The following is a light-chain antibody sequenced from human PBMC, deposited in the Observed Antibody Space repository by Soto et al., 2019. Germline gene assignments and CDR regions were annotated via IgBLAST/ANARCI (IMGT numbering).Light chain of an antibody. CDR1: QSVNSNY. V-gene: IGKV3-20*01. Sequence: EIVLTQSPGTLSLSPGERATLSCRASQSVNSNYLAWYQQKPGQSPRVLMYGTSNRATGIPDRFSGSGSGTDFTLTISRLEPEDFAVYYCQQYDESFRKFGQGTKVEIK. CDR2: GTS. CDR3: QQYDESFRK. J-gene: IGKJ1*01.